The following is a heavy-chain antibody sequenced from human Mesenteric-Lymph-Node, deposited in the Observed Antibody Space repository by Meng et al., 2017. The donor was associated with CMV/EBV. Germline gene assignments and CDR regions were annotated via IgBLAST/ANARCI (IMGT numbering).Heavy chain of an antibody. CDR3: AKFTVVPAAMGG. D-gene: IGHD2-2*01. Sequence: GESLKISCTASGFTFRSYGMHWVRQAPGKGLEWVAFIRYDGSNKYYADSVKGRFTISRDNSKNTLYLQMNSLRAEDTAVYYCAKFTVVPAAMGGWGQGTLVTVSS. J-gene: IGHJ4*02. CDR2: IRYDGSNK. CDR1: GFTFRSYG. V-gene: IGHV3-30*02.